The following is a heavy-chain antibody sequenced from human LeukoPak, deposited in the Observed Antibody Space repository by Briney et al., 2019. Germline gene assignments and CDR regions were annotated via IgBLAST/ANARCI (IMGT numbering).Heavy chain of an antibody. CDR3: ARESSWAFDY. V-gene: IGHV3-7*01. D-gene: IGHD6-13*01. J-gene: IGHJ4*02. CDR1: GFXXXXYW. Sequence: SGFXXXXYWMSWVRQAPGKGLEWVANIKQDGSEKYYVDSVKGRFTISRDNAKNSLYLQMNSLRAEDTAVYYCARESSWAFDYWGQGTLVTVSS. CDR2: IKQDGSEK.